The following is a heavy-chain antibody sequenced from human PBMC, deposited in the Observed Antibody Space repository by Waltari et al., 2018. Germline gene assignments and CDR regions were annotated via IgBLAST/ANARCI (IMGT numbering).Heavy chain of an antibody. J-gene: IGHJ6*03. D-gene: IGHD6-13*01. CDR3: VRGVAAVFHCMDV. V-gene: IGHV4-39*01. CDR2: IYYGGRA. Sequence: QLQLQESGPGLVKPSETLSLTCTVSGGSISSSSYYWGWIRQPPGKGLGLIGNIYYGGRAYYNPSLKSRVTISVDTSKNQFSLKLSSVTAADTAVYYCVRGVAAVFHCMDVWGKGTTVTVSS. CDR1: GGSISSSSYY.